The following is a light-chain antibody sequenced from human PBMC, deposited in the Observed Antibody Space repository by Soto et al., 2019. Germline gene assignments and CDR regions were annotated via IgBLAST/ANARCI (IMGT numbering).Light chain of an antibody. CDR1: SSDVGGYNY. J-gene: IGLJ3*02. Sequence: QSALTQLASVSGSPGQSITISCSGTSSDVGGYNYVSWYQQHPGKDPKLMIYEVSNRPSGISNRFSASKSGNTASLTISGLPAEDEADYYCTSYTSSSTLWVFGGGTKLTVL. CDR2: EVS. V-gene: IGLV2-14*01. CDR3: TSYTSSSTLWV.